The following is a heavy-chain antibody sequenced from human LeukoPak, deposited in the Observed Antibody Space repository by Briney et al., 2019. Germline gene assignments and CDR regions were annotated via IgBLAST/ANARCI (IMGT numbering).Heavy chain of an antibody. J-gene: IGHJ4*02. D-gene: IGHD3-22*01. Sequence: PSQTLSLTCTVSGGSISSGGYYWSWIRQPPGKGLEWIGYIYHSGSTYYNPSLKSRVTISVDRSKNQFSLKLSSVTAADTAVYYCARAKHYYYDSSGYPPSFDYWGQGTLVTVSS. CDR1: GGSISSGGYY. CDR3: ARAKHYYYDSSGYPPSFDY. V-gene: IGHV4-30-2*01. CDR2: IYHSGST.